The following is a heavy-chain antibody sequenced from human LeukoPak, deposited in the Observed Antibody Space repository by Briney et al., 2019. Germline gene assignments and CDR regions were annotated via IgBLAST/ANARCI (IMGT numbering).Heavy chain of an antibody. CDR1: GYTFTGYY. CDR3: ARAPRHSRGWYTGTSGVIDY. V-gene: IGHV1-2*02. J-gene: IGHJ4*02. D-gene: IGHD6-19*01. Sequence: GASVKVSCKASGYTFTGYYMHWVRQASGQGLEWMGWINPNSGGTNYAQKFQGRVTMTRDTSISTAYMELSRLRSDDTAVYYCARAPRHSRGWYTGTSGVIDYWGQGTLVTVSS. CDR2: INPNSGGT.